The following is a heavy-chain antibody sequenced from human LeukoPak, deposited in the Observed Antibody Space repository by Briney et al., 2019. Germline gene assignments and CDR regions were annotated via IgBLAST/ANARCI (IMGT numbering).Heavy chain of an antibody. CDR3: VGANFYGSGSYGAPYNY. Sequence: SETLSLTCTVSGDSISGYHWGWVGQPPGKGLEWSGFFHRSGSSDYNPSLKSRVAISGDSSKNQFSLTLTSVTAADTAIYYCVGANFYGSGSYGAPYNYWGQGMLVTVSS. CDR2: FHRSGSS. D-gene: IGHD3-10*01. J-gene: IGHJ4*02. V-gene: IGHV4-4*08. CDR1: GDSISGYH.